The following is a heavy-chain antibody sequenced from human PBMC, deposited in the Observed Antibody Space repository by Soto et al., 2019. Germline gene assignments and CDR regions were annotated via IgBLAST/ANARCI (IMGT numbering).Heavy chain of an antibody. J-gene: IGHJ5*02. CDR1: GGSFSGYY. D-gene: IGHD6-13*01. CDR3: ARRIVRSWYTNWFDP. CDR2: INHSGST. V-gene: IGHV4-34*01. Sequence: QVQLQQWGAGLLKPSETLSLTCAVYGGSFSGYYWSWIRQPPGKGLEWIGEINHSGSTNYNPSLKSRVTISVDTSKNQFSLKLSSVTAADTAVYYCARRIVRSWYTNWFDPWGQGTLVTVSS.